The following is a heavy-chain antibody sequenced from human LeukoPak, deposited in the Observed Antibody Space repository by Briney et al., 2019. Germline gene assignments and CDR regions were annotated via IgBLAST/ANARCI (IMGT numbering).Heavy chain of an antibody. J-gene: IGHJ4*02. Sequence: GASVKVSCKASRHTFTSSGISWVRQAPGQGLEWMGWINPNSGGTNYAQKFQGRVTMTRDTSISTAYMELSRLSSDDTAVYYCARDSCSSTSCLSIDDYWGQGTLVTVSS. CDR2: INPNSGGT. CDR3: ARDSCSSTSCLSIDDY. D-gene: IGHD2-2*01. V-gene: IGHV1-2*02. CDR1: RHTFTSSG.